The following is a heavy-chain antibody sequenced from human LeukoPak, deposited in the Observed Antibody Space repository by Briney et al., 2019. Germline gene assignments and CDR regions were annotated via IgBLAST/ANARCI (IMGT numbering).Heavy chain of an antibody. CDR3: ARGVSCSSTSCYPGSDY. CDR2: TNPNSGGT. CDR1: GYTFTGCY. J-gene: IGHJ4*02. D-gene: IGHD2-2*01. Sequence: ASVKVSCTASGYTFTGCYIGWVRQAPGQGLEWMGWTNPNSGGTNYAQKFQGRVIMTRDTSISTAYMELSRLTSDDTDVYYCARGVSCSSTSCYPGSDYWGQGTLVTVSS. V-gene: IGHV1-2*02.